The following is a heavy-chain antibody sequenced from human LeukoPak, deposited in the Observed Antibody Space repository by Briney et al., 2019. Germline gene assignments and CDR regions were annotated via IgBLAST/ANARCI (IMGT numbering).Heavy chain of an antibody. D-gene: IGHD6-13*01. V-gene: IGHV4-59*12. J-gene: IGHJ4*02. CDR1: GGSISSYY. CDR2: IYHSGST. Sequence: SETLSLTCTVSGGSISSYYWSWIRQPPGKGLEWIGYIYHSGSTYYNPSLKSRVTISVDRSKNQFSLKLSSVTAADTAVYYCARDGSSDDYWGQGTLVTVSS. CDR3: ARDGSSDDY.